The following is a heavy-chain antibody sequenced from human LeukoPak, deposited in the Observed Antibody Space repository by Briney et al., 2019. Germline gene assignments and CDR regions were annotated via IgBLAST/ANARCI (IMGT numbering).Heavy chain of an antibody. CDR3: ARDRNGGSFDY. CDR1: GFVFSSYS. J-gene: IGHJ4*02. Sequence: GGSLRLSCAASGFVFSSYSMNWVRQAPGKGLEWVSFLIVGDGNQHYADSVKGRFTISRDDAKNSLYLQMNSLRAEDTAVYYCARDRNGGSFDYWGQGTLVTVSS. D-gene: IGHD4-23*01. CDR2: LIVGDGNQ. V-gene: IGHV3-48*01.